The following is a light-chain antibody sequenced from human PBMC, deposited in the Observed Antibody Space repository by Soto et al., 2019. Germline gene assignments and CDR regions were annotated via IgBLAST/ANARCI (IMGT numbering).Light chain of an antibody. J-gene: IGKJ2*01. CDR3: QQRSNWPLMYT. V-gene: IGKV3-11*01. Sequence: EIVLTQSPATLSLSPGERATLSCRASQSVSSYLAWYQQKPGQAPRLLIYDASNRATGIPARFSGSGSGTDLPLTISRIEPEDFAIYYCQQRSNWPLMYTFGQGTKLEIK. CDR2: DAS. CDR1: QSVSSY.